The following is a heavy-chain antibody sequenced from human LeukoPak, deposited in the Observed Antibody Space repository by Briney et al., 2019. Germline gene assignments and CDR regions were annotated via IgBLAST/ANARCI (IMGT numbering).Heavy chain of an antibody. CDR2: ISSSSSYI. D-gene: IGHD1-26*01. CDR1: GFTFSSYS. J-gene: IGHJ4*02. V-gene: IGHV3-21*01. CDR3: ASGSGSYYYY. Sequence: GGSLRLSCAASGFTFSSYSMNWVRQAPGKGLEWVSSISSSSSYIYYADSVKGRFTISRDNAKNSLYLQMDSLRAEDTAVYYCASGSGSYYYYWGQGALVTVSS.